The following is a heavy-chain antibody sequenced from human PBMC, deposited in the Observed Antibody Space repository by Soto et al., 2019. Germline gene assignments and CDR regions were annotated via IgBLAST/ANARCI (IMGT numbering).Heavy chain of an antibody. V-gene: IGHV4-59*01. CDR2: ISYSGST. D-gene: IGHD3-9*01. Sequence: SETLSLTCTVSGGSMRNYYCHWIRQPPGKGLEWIGYISYSGSTNYNPSLKSRVSISVDTSKSQFSLKLSSVNAADTAIYYCARGPTITTDFWGQGALVTVSS. CDR3: ARGPTITTDF. CDR1: GGSMRNYY. J-gene: IGHJ4*02.